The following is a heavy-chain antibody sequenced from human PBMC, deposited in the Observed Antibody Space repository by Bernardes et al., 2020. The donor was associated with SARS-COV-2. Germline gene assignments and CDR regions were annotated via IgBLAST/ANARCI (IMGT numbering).Heavy chain of an antibody. CDR1: GFTFSSYW. CDR3: ARDILTLYYYGSGSYYSGFAY. Sequence: LRLSCSASGFTFSSYWMSWVRQAPGKGLEWVANIKQDGSEKYYVDSVKGRFTISRDNAKNSLYLQMNSLRAEDTAVYYCARDILTLYYYGSGSYYSGFAYWGQGTLVTVSS. D-gene: IGHD3-10*01. J-gene: IGHJ4*02. V-gene: IGHV3-7*01. CDR2: IKQDGSEK.